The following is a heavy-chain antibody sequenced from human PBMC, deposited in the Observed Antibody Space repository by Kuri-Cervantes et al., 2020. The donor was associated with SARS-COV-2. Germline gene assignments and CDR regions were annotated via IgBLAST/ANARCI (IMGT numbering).Heavy chain of an antibody. Sequence: LRPSCTVSGSSISSYYWTWIRQPPGKGLEWIGHIYYSGSTNYNPSLKSRVTISVDTSKNQFSLKLRSVTAADTAVYYCARGASYGDFDYWGQGTLVTVSS. D-gene: IGHD4-17*01. CDR3: ARGASYGDFDY. V-gene: IGHV4-59*01. J-gene: IGHJ4*02. CDR1: GSSISSYY. CDR2: IYYSGST.